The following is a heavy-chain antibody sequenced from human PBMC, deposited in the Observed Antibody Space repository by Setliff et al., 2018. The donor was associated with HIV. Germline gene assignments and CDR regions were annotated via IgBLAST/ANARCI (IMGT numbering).Heavy chain of an antibody. J-gene: IGHJ4*02. Sequence: ASVKVSCKSSGYNFNNFGVSWVRQAPGQRPEYMGWFYPGTGGTGYSPRFQGRLTFSRDTSATTAHVEVNSLTSEDTAVYYCARAAPGGGNDYFGYWGQGALVTVSS. CDR2: FYPGTGGT. V-gene: IGHV1-3*01. D-gene: IGHD3-16*01. CDR1: GYNFNNFG. CDR3: ARAAPGGGNDYFGY.